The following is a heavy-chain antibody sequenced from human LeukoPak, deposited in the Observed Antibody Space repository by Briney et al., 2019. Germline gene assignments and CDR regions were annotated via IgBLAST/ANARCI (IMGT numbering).Heavy chain of an antibody. Sequence: ASVEVSCKASGYTFTSYYMHWVRQAPGQGLEWMGIINPSGGSTSYAQKFQGRVTMTRDMSTSTVYMELSSLRSEDTAVYYCARDTLWSTIAAAGIIDYWGQGTLVTVSS. V-gene: IGHV1-46*01. J-gene: IGHJ4*02. CDR2: INPSGGST. CDR1: GYTFTSYY. D-gene: IGHD6-13*01. CDR3: ARDTLWSTIAAAGIIDY.